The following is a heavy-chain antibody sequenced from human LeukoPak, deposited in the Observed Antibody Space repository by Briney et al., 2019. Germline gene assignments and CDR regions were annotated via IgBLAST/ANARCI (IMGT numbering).Heavy chain of an antibody. CDR3: ARDELAAAGNKYFYYGMDV. J-gene: IGHJ6*02. CDR2: INVYNGNT. D-gene: IGHD6-13*01. V-gene: IGHV1-18*01. Sequence: ASVKVSCKASGYTFTSYGISWVRQAPGQGLEWMGGINVYNGNTNYAQKLQGRVTMTTDTSTSTAYMELRSLRSDDTAVYYCARDELAAAGNKYFYYGMDVWGQGTTVTVSS. CDR1: GYTFTSYG.